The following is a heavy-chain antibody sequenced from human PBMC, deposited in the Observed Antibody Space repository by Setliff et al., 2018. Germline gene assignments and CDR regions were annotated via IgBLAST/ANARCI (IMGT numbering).Heavy chain of an antibody. D-gene: IGHD5-18*01. Sequence: ASVKVSCKASGYTFTSSGISWVRQAPGQGLEWMGWISAYNGNTKYAQKLQGRVTMATDISTSTAYMELRSLRSDDTAVYYCARGGYSYGYDHGFDIWGQGTMVTVSS. CDR1: GYTFTSSG. J-gene: IGHJ3*02. CDR2: ISAYNGNT. CDR3: ARGGYSYGYDHGFDI. V-gene: IGHV1-18*01.